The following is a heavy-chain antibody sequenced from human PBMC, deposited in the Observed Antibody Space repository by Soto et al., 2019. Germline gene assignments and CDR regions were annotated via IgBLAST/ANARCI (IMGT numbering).Heavy chain of an antibody. CDR3: ARVRGFYSGSERGGLGMDV. D-gene: IGHD1-26*01. Sequence: EVQLVESGGGLVQPGGSLRLSCAASGFTFSSYSMNWVRQAPGKGLEWVSYISSSSSTIYYADSVKGRFSISRDNAKNSLYLQMNSLRDEDTAVYYSARVRGFYSGSERGGLGMDVWGQGTTVTVSS. CDR1: GFTFSSYS. J-gene: IGHJ6*02. CDR2: ISSSSSTI. V-gene: IGHV3-48*02.